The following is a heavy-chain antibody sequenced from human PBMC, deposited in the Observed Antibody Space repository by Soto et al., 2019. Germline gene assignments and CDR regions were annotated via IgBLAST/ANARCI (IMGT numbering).Heavy chain of an antibody. CDR3: AKGNPNDLNAFDI. V-gene: IGHV3-23*01. CDR1: GFTFSSYA. J-gene: IGHJ3*02. CDR2: ISGSGGST. D-gene: IGHD1-1*01. Sequence: EVPLLESGGGLVQPGGSLRLSCAASGFTFSSYAMSWVRQAPGKGLEWVSAISGSGGSTYYADSVKGWFTISRDNSKNTLYLQMNSLRAEDTAVYYCAKGNPNDLNAFDIWGQGTMVTVSS.